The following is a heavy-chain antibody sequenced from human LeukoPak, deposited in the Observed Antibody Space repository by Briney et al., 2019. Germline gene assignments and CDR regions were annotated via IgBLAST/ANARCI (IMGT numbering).Heavy chain of an antibody. CDR1: GYSISNAYY. J-gene: IGHJ5*02. CDR3: ARDRLQLQS. D-gene: IGHD1-1*01. Sequence: PSETLSLTCSVSGYSISNAYYWGWIRQPPGKGLEWIGSIYYSGSIFYNPSLKSRVTISIDTSKNHFSLKLSSVTAADTAVYYCARDRLQLQSWGQGTLVTVSS. CDR2: IYYSGSI. V-gene: IGHV4-38-2*02.